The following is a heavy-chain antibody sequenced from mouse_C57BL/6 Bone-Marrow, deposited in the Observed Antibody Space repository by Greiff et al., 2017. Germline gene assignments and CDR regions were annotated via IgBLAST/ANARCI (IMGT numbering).Heavy chain of an antibody. J-gene: IGHJ1*03. Sequence: QVQLQQSGPELVKPGASVKLSCKASGYTFTSYDINWVKQRPGPGLEWIGWIYPRDGSTKYNEKFKGKATLTVDTPSSTAYMELHSLTSEDSAVYFGARGIKWYFDVWGTGTTVTVSS. CDR2: IYPRDGST. D-gene: IGHD2-4*01. CDR1: GYTFTSYD. V-gene: IGHV1-85*01. CDR3: ARGIKWYFDV.